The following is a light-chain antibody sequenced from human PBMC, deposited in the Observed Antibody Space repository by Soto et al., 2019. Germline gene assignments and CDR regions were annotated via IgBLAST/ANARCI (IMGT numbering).Light chain of an antibody. CDR3: QQRSNWPPFT. V-gene: IGKV3-11*01. J-gene: IGKJ5*01. Sequence: EIVLTQSPATLSLSPGERATLSCRASQRVSSYLAWYQQKPRQAPRLLIYDASNRATGIPARFSGSGSGTDFTLTISSLEPEDFAVYYCQQRSNWPPFTFGQGTRLDIK. CDR1: QRVSSY. CDR2: DAS.